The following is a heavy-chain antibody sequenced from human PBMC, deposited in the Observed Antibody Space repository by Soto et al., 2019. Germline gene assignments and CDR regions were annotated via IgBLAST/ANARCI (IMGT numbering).Heavy chain of an antibody. Sequence: PGGSLRLSCAASGFIFDDYGMSWARQAPGKGLEWVSGVNWNGGSTGYADSVEGRFTISRDNAKNSLYLQMNSLRAEDTAVYYCAIEKVGPTSIHVFDIWGQGTMVTVSS. J-gene: IGHJ3*02. V-gene: IGHV3-20*04. CDR1: GFIFDDYG. CDR3: AIEKVGPTSIHVFDI. D-gene: IGHD1-26*01. CDR2: VNWNGGST.